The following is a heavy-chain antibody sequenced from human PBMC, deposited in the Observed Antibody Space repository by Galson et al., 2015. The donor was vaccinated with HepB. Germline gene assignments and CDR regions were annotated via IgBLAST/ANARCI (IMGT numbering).Heavy chain of an antibody. CDR3: AREGGGSNYYYGSGSYGP. CDR1: GGSISSGGYY. V-gene: IGHV4-31*03. D-gene: IGHD3-10*01. Sequence: LSLTCTVSGGSISSGGYYWNWIRQHPGKGLEWIGYIYYSGSTYYNPSLKSRVTISVDTSKNQFSLKLSSVTAADTAVYYCAREGGGSNYYYGSGSYGPWGQGTLVTVSS. CDR2: IYYSGST. J-gene: IGHJ5*02.